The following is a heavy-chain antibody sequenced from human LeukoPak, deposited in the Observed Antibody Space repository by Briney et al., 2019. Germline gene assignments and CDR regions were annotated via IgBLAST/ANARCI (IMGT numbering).Heavy chain of an antibody. D-gene: IGHD4-11*01. CDR3: AKDDPNDYKPWIY. V-gene: IGHV3-23*01. J-gene: IGHJ4*02. CDR1: GFPFSSYA. CDR2: ISGSGDKT. Sequence: GGSLRLSCAASGFPFSSYAMSWVRQAPGKGLEWVSLISGSGDKTYYADSVKGRFTISRDNSKNTLYLQVNSLRADDTAVYYCAKDDPNDYKPWIYWGQGTLVIVSS.